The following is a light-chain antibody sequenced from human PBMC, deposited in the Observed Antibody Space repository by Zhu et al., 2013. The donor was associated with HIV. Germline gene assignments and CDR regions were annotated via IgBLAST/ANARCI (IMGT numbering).Light chain of an antibody. V-gene: IGKV3-20*01. CDR3: QLYSQSPRFT. CDR1: QSVSSD. Sequence: TVMTQSLATLSVSPGERATLSCRAGQSVSSDLAWYQQKPGQAPRLLIYGASSRATGIPDRFSGSGSGTDFTLTISRLEPEDFTLYYCQLYSQSPRFTFGQGSRLEIK. J-gene: IGKJ2*01. CDR2: GAS.